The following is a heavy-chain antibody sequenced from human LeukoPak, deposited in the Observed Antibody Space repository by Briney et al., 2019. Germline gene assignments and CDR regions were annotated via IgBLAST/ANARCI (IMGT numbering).Heavy chain of an antibody. Sequence: ASVKVSCEASGYTFTSYGISWVRQAPGQGLEWTGWISAYNGNTNYAQKLQGRVTMTTDTSTSTAYMELRSLRSDDTAVYYCARVFYGGYLPYYFDYWGQGTLVTVSS. CDR1: GYTFTSYG. J-gene: IGHJ4*02. D-gene: IGHD4-17*01. V-gene: IGHV1-18*01. CDR2: ISAYNGNT. CDR3: ARVFYGGYLPYYFDY.